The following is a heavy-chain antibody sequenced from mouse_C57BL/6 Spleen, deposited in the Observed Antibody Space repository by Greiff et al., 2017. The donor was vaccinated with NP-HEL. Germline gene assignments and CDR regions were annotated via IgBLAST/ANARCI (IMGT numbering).Heavy chain of an antibody. CDR3: ARDDGYCVFAMDY. CDR2: ISDGGSYT. D-gene: IGHD2-3*01. V-gene: IGHV5-4*01. J-gene: IGHJ4*01. Sequence: EVQVVESGGGLVKPGGSLKLSCAASGFTFSSYAMSWVRQTPEKRLEWVATISDGGSYTYYPDNVKGRFTISRDNAKNNLYLQMSHLKSEDTAMYYCARDDGYCVFAMDYWGQGTSVTVSS. CDR1: GFTFSSYA.